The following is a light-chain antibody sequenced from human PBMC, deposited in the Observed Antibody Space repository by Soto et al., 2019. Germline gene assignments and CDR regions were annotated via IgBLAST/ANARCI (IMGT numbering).Light chain of an antibody. CDR2: RNN. J-gene: IGLJ2*01. V-gene: IGLV1-47*01. Sequence: QSVLTQPPSVSGAPGHRVTISCTGSSSNIGAGYDVHWYQQLPGTAPKLLIYRNNQRPSGVPDRFSGSKSGTSASLAISGLRSEDEADYYCAAWDDSLSGQGVFGGGTKLTVL. CDR1: SSNIGAGYD. CDR3: AAWDDSLSGQGV.